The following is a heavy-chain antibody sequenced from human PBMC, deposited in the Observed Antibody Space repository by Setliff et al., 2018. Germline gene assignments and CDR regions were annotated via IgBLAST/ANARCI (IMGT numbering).Heavy chain of an antibody. D-gene: IGHD3-22*01. CDR3: ARSPRTYYYDSSGYYFAWYFDL. CDR1: GFTFSDYY. J-gene: IGHJ2*01. Sequence: PGGSLRLSCAASGFTFSDYYMSWIRQAPGKGLEWVSYISSSGSTIYYADSVKGRFTISMDNAKNSLYLQMNSLKAEDTAVYYCARSPRTYYYDSSGYYFAWYFDLWGHGTLVTVSS. V-gene: IGHV3-11*04. CDR2: ISSSGSTI.